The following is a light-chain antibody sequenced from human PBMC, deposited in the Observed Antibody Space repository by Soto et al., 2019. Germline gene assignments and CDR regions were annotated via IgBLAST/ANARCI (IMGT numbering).Light chain of an antibody. CDR1: QSVSSN. J-gene: IGKJ1*01. CDR3: QQYNIWPRT. V-gene: IGKV3-15*01. CDR2: DAS. Sequence: EIVMTQSPATLSVSPGERATLSCRASQSVSSNLAWYQQRPGQAPRLLIYDASTRATAIPARFSGSGSGTEFTLTISSLQSEDFAVYFCQQYNIWPRTFGQGTKVEVK.